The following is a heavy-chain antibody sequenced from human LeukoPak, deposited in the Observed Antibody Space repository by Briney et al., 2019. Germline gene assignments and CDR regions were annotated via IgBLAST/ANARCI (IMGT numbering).Heavy chain of an antibody. D-gene: IGHD2-15*01. CDR2: IYYSGST. Sequence: PSETLSLTCTVSGGSISSGDYYWSWIRQPPGKGLEWIGYIYYSGSTYYNPSLKSRVTISVDTSKNQFSLKLSSVTAVDTAVYYCAREVVAALNWFDPWGQGTLVTVSS. CDR3: AREVVAALNWFDP. V-gene: IGHV4-30-4*01. J-gene: IGHJ5*02. CDR1: GGSISSGDYY.